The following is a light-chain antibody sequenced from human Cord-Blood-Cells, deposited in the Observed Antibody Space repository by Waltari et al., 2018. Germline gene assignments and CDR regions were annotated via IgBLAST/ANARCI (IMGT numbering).Light chain of an antibody. J-gene: IGKJ2*01. Sequence: DIVLTQSPGTLSLSPGERATLSCRASQSVSSSYLAWYQQKPGQAPRLLIYGASSMATGIPDRFSGSGSGTDFTLTISRLEPEDVAVYYCQQYGSAPSYTFGQGTKLEIK. V-gene: IGKV3-20*01. CDR1: QSVSSSY. CDR2: GAS. CDR3: QQYGSAPSYT.